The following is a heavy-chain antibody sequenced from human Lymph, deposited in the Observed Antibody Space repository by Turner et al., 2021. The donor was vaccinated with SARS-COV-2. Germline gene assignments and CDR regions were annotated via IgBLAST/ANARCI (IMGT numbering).Heavy chain of an antibody. D-gene: IGHD6-19*01. V-gene: IGHV4-59*08. J-gene: IGHJ6*02. Sequence: QVQLQESGPGLVKPSETLSLTCTVSGGSIGSYYWSWIRQPPGKGLEWIGYIHYSGSTNYNPSLKSRVTISVDTSKNQFSLKLNSVTAADTAVYYCARHGFSGWYGGGMDVWGQGTTVTVSS. CDR2: IHYSGST. CDR1: GGSIGSYY. CDR3: ARHGFSGWYGGGMDV.